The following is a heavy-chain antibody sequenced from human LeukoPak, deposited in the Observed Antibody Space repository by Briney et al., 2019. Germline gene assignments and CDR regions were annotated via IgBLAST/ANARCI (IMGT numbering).Heavy chain of an antibody. CDR2: INWDDDK. CDR3: ARISGPGAFDI. D-gene: IGHD6-25*01. Sequence: SGPTLVNPTQTLTLTCTLPGFSLSTSGVRVSWIRQPQGKALERLARINWDDDKFYSTSLKSRLTISKDTSKNQVVLTMTNMDPVDTATYYCARISGPGAFDIWGQGTMVTVSS. J-gene: IGHJ3*02. V-gene: IGHV2-70*04. CDR1: GFSLSTSGVR.